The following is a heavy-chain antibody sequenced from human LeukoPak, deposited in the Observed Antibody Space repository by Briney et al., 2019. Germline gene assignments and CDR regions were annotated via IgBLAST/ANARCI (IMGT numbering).Heavy chain of an antibody. Sequence: PGGSLRLSCAVSGFTFSSYWMSWVRRAPGKGLEWVAVISYDGSNKYYADSVKGRFTISRDNSKNTLYLQMNSLRAEDTAVYYCAKRGLAAALFRWGQGTLVTVSS. D-gene: IGHD6-13*01. CDR2: ISYDGSNK. CDR3: AKRGLAAALFR. V-gene: IGHV3-30*18. CDR1: GFTFSSYW. J-gene: IGHJ4*02.